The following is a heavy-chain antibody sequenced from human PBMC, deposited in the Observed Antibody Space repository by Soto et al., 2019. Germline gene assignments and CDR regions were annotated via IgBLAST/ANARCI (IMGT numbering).Heavy chain of an antibody. J-gene: IGHJ5*02. Sequence: EVQVVESGGGLIQPGGSLRLSCAASGFTVSSNYMTWVRQAPGKGLEWVSVIYDGGDTYYAAPVKGRFTISRDNSNNTLYLQMNSLRAEDTAVYYCARGYNWCDPWGQGTLVTVSS. V-gene: IGHV3-53*01. CDR3: ARGYNWCDP. CDR2: IYDGGDT. CDR1: GFTVSSNY.